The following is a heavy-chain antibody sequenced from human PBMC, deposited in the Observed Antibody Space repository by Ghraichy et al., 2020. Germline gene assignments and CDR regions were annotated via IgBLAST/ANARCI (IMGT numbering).Heavy chain of an antibody. D-gene: IGHD1-26*01. J-gene: IGHJ6*02. Sequence: GSLRLSCAASGFTFSSYSMNWVRQAPGKGLEWVSYISSSSSTIYYADSVKGRFTISRDNAKNSLYLQMNSLRAEDTAVYYCARDLSGSYYDGMDVWGQGTTVTVSS. CDR2: ISSSSSTI. V-gene: IGHV3-48*01. CDR3: ARDLSGSYYDGMDV. CDR1: GFTFSSYS.